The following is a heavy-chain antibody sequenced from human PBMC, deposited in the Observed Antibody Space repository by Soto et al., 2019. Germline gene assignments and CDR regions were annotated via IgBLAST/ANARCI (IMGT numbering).Heavy chain of an antibody. CDR1: GGSFSGYY. J-gene: IGHJ4*02. V-gene: IGHV4-34*01. D-gene: IGHD3-10*01. CDR3: ARLIADYYGSGSYSDY. Sequence: SETLSLTCAVYGGSFSGYYWSWIRQPPGKGLEWIGEINHSGSTNYNPSLKSRVTISVDTSKNQFSLKLSSVTAADTAVYYCARLIADYYGSGSYSDYWGQGTLVTVSS. CDR2: INHSGST.